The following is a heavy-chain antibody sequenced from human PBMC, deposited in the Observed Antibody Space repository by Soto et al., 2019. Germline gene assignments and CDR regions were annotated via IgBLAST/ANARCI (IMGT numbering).Heavy chain of an antibody. CDR2: IYSGGST. J-gene: IGHJ4*02. CDR1: GFTVSSNY. V-gene: IGHV3-53*01. Sequence: GGSLRLSCAASGFTVSSNYMSWVRQAPGKGLEWVSVIYSGGSTYYADSVKGRFTISRDNSKNTLYLQMNSLRAEDTAVYYCATNYSDSSGYYFWGQGTLVTVSS. CDR3: ATNYSDSSGYYF. D-gene: IGHD3-22*01.